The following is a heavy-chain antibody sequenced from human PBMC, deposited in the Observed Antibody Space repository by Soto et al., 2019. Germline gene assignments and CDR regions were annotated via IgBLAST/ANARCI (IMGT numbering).Heavy chain of an antibody. CDR3: ARGETQQQRDY. V-gene: IGHV4-4*02. J-gene: IGHJ4*02. D-gene: IGHD6-13*01. CDR2: IYHSGST. Sequence: QVQLQESGPGLVKPSGTLSLTCAVPGDSISSDKWWSWIRQPPGKGLQWIGEIYHSGSTKYNPSLKSRVIISVDKSKNQFSLKLSSVTDADTAVYYCARGETQQQRDYWGQGTLVTVSS. CDR1: GDSISSDKW.